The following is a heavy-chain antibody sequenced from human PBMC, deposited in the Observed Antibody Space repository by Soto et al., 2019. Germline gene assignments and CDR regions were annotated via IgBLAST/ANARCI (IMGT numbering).Heavy chain of an antibody. D-gene: IGHD3-10*01. CDR3: ARVAGYGSGNRFFDN. J-gene: IGHJ4*02. Sequence: QVQLVQSGAEVTKPGASVKVSCKTSGYPFSTYGLSWVRQAPGQGLEWMGWSAANSGNRIYAQKFQGRVTMYTDRSTNTGYMELRSLTSDDSALYYCARVAGYGSGNRFFDNWGQGTLVTVS. CDR2: SAANSGNR. V-gene: IGHV1-18*01. CDR1: GYPFSTYG.